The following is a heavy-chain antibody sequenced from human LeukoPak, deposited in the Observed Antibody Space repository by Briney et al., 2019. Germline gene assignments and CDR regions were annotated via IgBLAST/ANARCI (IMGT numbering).Heavy chain of an antibody. CDR2: INQDGSEK. CDR3: ARGRGYSYHDY. V-gene: IGHV3-7*01. CDR1: GFNFTNDW. D-gene: IGHD5-18*01. J-gene: IGHJ4*02. Sequence: GGSLRLSCAASGFNFTNDWMSWVRQAPGEGLEWVANINQDGSEKYNVDSVKGRFSISRDNAKNSLYLQMNSLRAEDTAVYYCARGRGYSYHDYWGQGTLVTVSS.